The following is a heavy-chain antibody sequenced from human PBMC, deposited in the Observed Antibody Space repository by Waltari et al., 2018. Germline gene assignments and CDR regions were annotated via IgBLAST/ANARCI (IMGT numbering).Heavy chain of an antibody. D-gene: IGHD3-22*01. V-gene: IGHV3-7*01. CDR3: ARDQWFGFDI. Sequence: EVQLVESGGGLVQPGGSLRLSCAASGFTLSNYWMSWVRQAPGKGREWMANIKTDGGEEYYVDSVRGRFTISRDNAKNLLFLQMNSLRPEDMAVYYCARDQWFGFDIWGQGTMVTVSS. J-gene: IGHJ3*02. CDR1: GFTLSNYW. CDR2: IKTDGGEE.